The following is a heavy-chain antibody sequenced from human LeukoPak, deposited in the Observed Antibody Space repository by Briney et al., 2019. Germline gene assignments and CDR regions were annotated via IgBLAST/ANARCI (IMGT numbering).Heavy chain of an antibody. CDR2: ISAYNGNT. CDR1: GYTFTSYG. CDR3: ARVKVDVVVPAAMPDDRFDP. V-gene: IGHV1-18*04. J-gene: IGHJ5*02. D-gene: IGHD2-2*01. Sequence: ASVKVSCKASGYTFTSYGISWVRQAPGQGLEWMGWISAYNGNTNYAQKLQGRVTMTTDTSTSTAYMELRSLRSDDTAVYYCARVKVDVVVPAAMPDDRFDPWGQGTLVTVSS.